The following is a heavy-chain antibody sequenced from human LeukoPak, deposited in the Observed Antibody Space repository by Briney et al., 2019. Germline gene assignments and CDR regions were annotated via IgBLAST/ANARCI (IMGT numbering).Heavy chain of an antibody. V-gene: IGHV3-33*06. Sequence: GGSLRLSCVASGLTVSNHWMSWVRQAPGKGLEWVAVIWYDGSNKYCADSVKGRFTISRDNSKNTLYLQMNSLRAEDTAVYYCAKDSWELPGYWGQGTLVTVSS. CDR3: AKDSWELPGY. J-gene: IGHJ4*02. CDR2: IWYDGSNK. CDR1: GLTVSNHW. D-gene: IGHD1-26*01.